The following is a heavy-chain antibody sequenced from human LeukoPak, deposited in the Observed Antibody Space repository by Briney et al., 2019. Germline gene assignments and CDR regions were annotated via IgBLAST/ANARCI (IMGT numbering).Heavy chain of an antibody. CDR3: ARDSIRGYSGYDYVVDCFHY. V-gene: IGHV3-33*01. D-gene: IGHD5-12*01. J-gene: IGHJ4*02. CDR2: IWYDGSNK. CDR1: GFTFSSYG. Sequence: GGSLRLSCAASGFTFSSYGMHWVRQAPGKGLEWVAVIWYDGSNKYYADSVKGRFTISRDNSKNTLYLQMNSLRAEDTAVYYCARDSIRGYSGYDYVVDCFHYWGQGTLVTVSS.